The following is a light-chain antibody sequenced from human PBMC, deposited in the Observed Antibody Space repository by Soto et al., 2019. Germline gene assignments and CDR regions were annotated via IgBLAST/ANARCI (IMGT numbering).Light chain of an antibody. V-gene: IGLV2-14*03. CDR2: DVS. J-gene: IGLJ1*01. CDR3: CSYTTSSTYV. Sequence: QSVLTQPASVSGSPGQSIAISCTGTSSDVGAYNYVSWYQQHPGKAPKLMIYDVSNRPSGVSNRFSGSKSGNTASLTFSGLQAEDEADYYCCSYTTSSTYVFGTGTKVTAL. CDR1: SSDVGAYNY.